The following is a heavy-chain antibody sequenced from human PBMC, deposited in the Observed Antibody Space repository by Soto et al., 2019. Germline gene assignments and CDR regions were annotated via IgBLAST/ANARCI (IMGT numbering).Heavy chain of an antibody. J-gene: IGHJ4*02. CDR1: GFTFSSYG. D-gene: IGHD6-6*01. V-gene: IGHV3-30*03. CDR2: ISYDGSNK. CDR3: ALLSMAARTQLDY. Sequence: QVQLVESGGGVVQPGRSLRLSCAASGFTFSSYGMHWVRQAPGKGLEWVAVISYDGSNKYYADSVKGRFTISRDNSKNTLYLQMNSLRAEDTAVYYCALLSMAARTQLDYWGQGTLVTVSS.